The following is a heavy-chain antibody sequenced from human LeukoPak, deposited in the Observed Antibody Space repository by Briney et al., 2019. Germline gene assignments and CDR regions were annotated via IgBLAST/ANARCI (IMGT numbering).Heavy chain of an antibody. D-gene: IGHD2-21*01. J-gene: IGHJ4*02. CDR1: GFSISSAYY. Sequence: SGTLSLTCTVSGFSISSAYYWGWIRQPPGKGLEWIGNMYHTGSTYFNPSLRSRVTISVDTSKNQFSLKVTSVTAADTAVYYCASLVVSNGDYFDYWGQGTLVTVSS. CDR3: ASLVVSNGDYFDY. CDR2: MYHTGST. V-gene: IGHV4-38-2*02.